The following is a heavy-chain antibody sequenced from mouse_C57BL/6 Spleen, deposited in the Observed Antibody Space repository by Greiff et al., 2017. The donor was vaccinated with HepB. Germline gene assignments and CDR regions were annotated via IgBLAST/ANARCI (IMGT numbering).Heavy chain of an antibody. J-gene: IGHJ3*01. D-gene: IGHD2-4*01. CDR2: INPSNGGT. Sequence: QVQLQQPGTELVKPGASVKLSCKASGYTFTSYWMHWVKQSPGQGLEWIGNINPSNGGTNYNEKFKSKATLTVDKSSSTAYMQLSSLTSEDSAVYYCAREGIYYDYDGGWFAYWGQGTLVTVSA. V-gene: IGHV1-53*01. CDR1: GYTFTSYW. CDR3: AREGIYYDYDGGWFAY.